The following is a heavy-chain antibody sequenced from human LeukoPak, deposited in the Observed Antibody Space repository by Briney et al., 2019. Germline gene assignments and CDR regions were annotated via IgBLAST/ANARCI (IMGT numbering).Heavy chain of an antibody. CDR3: ARWFGRENPFDY. V-gene: IGHV4-39*07. Sequence: KPSETLSLTCTVSGGSISSSSYYWGWIRQPPGKGLEWIGSIYYSGSTYYNPSLKSRVTISVDTSKNQFSLKLSSVTAADTAVYYCARWFGRENPFDYWGQGTLVTVSS. CDR2: IYYSGST. CDR1: GGSISSSSYY. J-gene: IGHJ4*02. D-gene: IGHD3-10*01.